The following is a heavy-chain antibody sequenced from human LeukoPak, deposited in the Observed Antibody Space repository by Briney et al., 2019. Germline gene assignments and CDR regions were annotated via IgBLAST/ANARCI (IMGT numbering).Heavy chain of an antibody. V-gene: IGHV3-48*01. D-gene: IGHD2/OR15-2a*01. CDR2: ITGSSNTI. CDR1: GFNFNIYS. Sequence: GGSLRLSRTASGFNFNIYSMNWVRRAPGKGLEWISYITGSSNTIYYADSVKGRFTISRDNAKNSLYLQMNNLRAEDTAVYYCTTSNGHLDNWGQGTLVTVSS. CDR3: TTSNGHLDN. J-gene: IGHJ4*02.